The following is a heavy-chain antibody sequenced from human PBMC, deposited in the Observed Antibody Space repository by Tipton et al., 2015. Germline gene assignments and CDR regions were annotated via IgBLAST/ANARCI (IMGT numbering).Heavy chain of an antibody. CDR1: GGSIRTYY. D-gene: IGHD4-17*01. Sequence: TLSLTCTVSGGSIRTYYWVWVRQPPGRGLESLGYIYHSGSTNYNPSLKSRVTISVDTSKNQFSLKVNSVTAADTAVYYCARGHKNGDSPWDYWGQGTLVTVSS. CDR2: IYHSGST. J-gene: IGHJ4*02. V-gene: IGHV4-59*12. CDR3: ARGHKNGDSPWDY.